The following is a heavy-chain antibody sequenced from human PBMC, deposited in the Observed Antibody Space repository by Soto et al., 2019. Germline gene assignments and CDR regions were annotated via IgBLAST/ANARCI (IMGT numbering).Heavy chain of an antibody. Sequence: PGGSLRLSCAASGFTFSSYAMHWVRQAPGKGLEWVAVISYDGSNKYYADSVKGRFTISRDNSKNTLYLQMNSLRAEDTAVYYCARGYCSSTSCPIDYWGQGTLVTVSS. V-gene: IGHV3-30-3*01. CDR3: ARGYCSSTSCPIDY. CDR2: ISYDGSNK. CDR1: GFTFSSYA. J-gene: IGHJ4*02. D-gene: IGHD2-2*01.